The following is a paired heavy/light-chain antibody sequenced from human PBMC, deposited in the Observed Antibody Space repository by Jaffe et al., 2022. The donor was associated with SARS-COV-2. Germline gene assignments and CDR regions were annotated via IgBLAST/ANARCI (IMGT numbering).Heavy chain of an antibody. CDR2: INPSGGHT. Sequence: QVHLAQSGAEVKKPGASVKVSCKASGYTFTSYYLHWVRQAPGQGLEWMGIINPSGGHTNYALKFVGRLTVTRDTSTSTLYMQLSSLGSEDTAVYYCATAWFGEFFGLDYWGQGTLVTVSS. J-gene: IGHJ4*02. CDR1: GYTFTSYY. D-gene: IGHD3-10*01. CDR3: ATAWFGEFFGLDY. V-gene: IGHV1-46*01.
Light chain of an antibody. CDR3: MQALQTPPT. CDR2: LGS. V-gene: IGKV2-28*01. CDR1: QSLLHSNGYNF. Sequence: DIVMTQSPLSLPVTPGEPASISCRSSQSLLHSNGYNFLDWYLQKPGQSPQLLIYLGSNRASGVPDRISGSGSGTDFTLKISRVEAEDVGVYYCMQALQTPPTFGQGTKVEIK. J-gene: IGKJ1*01.